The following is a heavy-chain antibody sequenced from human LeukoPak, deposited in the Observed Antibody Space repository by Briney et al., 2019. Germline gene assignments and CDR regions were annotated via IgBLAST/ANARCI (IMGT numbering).Heavy chain of an antibody. CDR3: ARDIVVVPAATNWFDP. D-gene: IGHD2-2*01. Sequence: SETLSLTCAVYGGSFSGYYWSWIRQPPGKGLEWIGEINHSGSTNYNPSLKSRVTISVDTSKNQFSLKLSPVTAADTAVYYCARDIVVVPAATNWFDPWGQGTLVTVSS. V-gene: IGHV4-34*01. J-gene: IGHJ5*02. CDR1: GGSFSGYY. CDR2: INHSGST.